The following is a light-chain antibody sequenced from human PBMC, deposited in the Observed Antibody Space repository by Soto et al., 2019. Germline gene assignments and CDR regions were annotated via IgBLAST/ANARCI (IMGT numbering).Light chain of an antibody. CDR3: QQSYRTPWT. Sequence: DMQMTQSPSSLSASVGDRVTITCRASQSISSYLNWYQQKPGKAPKLLIHAASSLQSGVPSRFSGSGSGTDFTLTINSLQPEDFATYYCQQSYRTPWTFGQGTKVEIK. J-gene: IGKJ1*01. CDR2: AAS. CDR1: QSISSY. V-gene: IGKV1-39*01.